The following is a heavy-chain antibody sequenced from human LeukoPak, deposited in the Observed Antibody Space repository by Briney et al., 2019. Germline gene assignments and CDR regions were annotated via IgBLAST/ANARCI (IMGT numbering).Heavy chain of an antibody. Sequence: ASVKVSCKASGYTFTAYYMHWVRQAPGQGLEWMGWINPNSGGTNYAQKFQGRVTVTRDTSISTAYMELSRLRSDDTTVYYCARGDYSSPYYFDYRGQGTLVAVSS. D-gene: IGHD6-13*01. J-gene: IGHJ4*02. V-gene: IGHV1-2*02. CDR1: GYTFTAYY. CDR3: ARGDYSSPYYFDY. CDR2: INPNSGGT.